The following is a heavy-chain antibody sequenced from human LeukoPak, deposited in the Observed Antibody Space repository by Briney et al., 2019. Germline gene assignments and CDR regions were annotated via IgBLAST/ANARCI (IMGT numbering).Heavy chain of an antibody. J-gene: IGHJ4*02. CDR2: IKQDGSDK. CDR1: GFTFSDYW. V-gene: IGHV3-7*01. D-gene: IGHD1-26*01. CDR3: VRGGRGERPNY. Sequence: GGSLRLSCAASGFTFSDYWLNWVRQAPGKGPEWVANIKQDGSDKKYLDSVKGRFTISRDNAKNSGYLEMNSLRVEDTAVYYCVRGGRGERPNYWGQGTLVTVSS.